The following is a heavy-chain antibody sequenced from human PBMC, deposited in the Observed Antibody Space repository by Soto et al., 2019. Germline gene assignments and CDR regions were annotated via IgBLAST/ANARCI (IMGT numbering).Heavy chain of an antibody. J-gene: IGHJ4*02. D-gene: IGHD5-12*01. V-gene: IGHV1-69*02. CDR2: IIPILDIT. CDR3: TXMLGSGYARPFEY. Sequence: QVQLVQSGTEVKKPGSSLKVSCKASGDTFTKYTVNWVRQAPGQGLEWMGRIIPILDITNYAQNFEGRVTITADKSTSTTXMELSSLRSEXTAXXXXTXMLGSGYARPFEYWGQGTLVTVSS. CDR1: GDTFTKYT.